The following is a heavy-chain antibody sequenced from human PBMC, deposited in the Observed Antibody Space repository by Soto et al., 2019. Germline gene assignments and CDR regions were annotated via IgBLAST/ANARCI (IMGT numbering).Heavy chain of an antibody. CDR1: GFTFSAVY. V-gene: IGHV3-11*05. CDR3: ARDRGAVTGQDVDY. D-gene: IGHD6-19*01. CDR2: ISSSGTSA. Sequence: QVQLEESGGGLVKPGGSLRLSCAASGFTFSAVYMSWIRQAPNKGLEYISYISSSGTSANYADSVKGRFTISRDNAKNSLYLQMNSLRAKDTAVYYCARDRGAVTGQDVDYWGQGALVTVSS. J-gene: IGHJ4*02.